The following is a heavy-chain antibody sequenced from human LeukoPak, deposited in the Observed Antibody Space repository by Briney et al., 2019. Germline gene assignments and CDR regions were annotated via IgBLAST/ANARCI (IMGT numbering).Heavy chain of an antibody. CDR1: GGSFSGYY. CDR3: ARARGRSGTNY. D-gene: IGHD3-10*01. J-gene: IGHJ4*02. CDR2: INHSGST. V-gene: IGHV4-34*01. Sequence: PSETLSLTCAVYGGSFSGYYWSWIRQPPGKGLEWIGEINHSGSTNYNPSLKSRVTISVDTSKNQSSLKLSSVTAADTAVYYCARARGRSGTNYWGQGTLVTVSS.